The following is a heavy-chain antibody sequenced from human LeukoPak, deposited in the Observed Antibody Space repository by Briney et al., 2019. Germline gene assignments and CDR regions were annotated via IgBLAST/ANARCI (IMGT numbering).Heavy chain of an antibody. J-gene: IGHJ6*02. CDR2: MNPNSGNT. CDR3: ARDQQQLATDYYYGMDV. Sequence: ASVKVSCKASGYTFTSYDINWVRQATGQGLEWMGWMNPNSGNTGYAQKFQGRVTMTRDTSTSTVYMELSSLRSEDTAVYYCARDQQQLATDYYYGMDVWGQGTTVTVSS. V-gene: IGHV1-8*02. CDR1: GYTFTSYD. D-gene: IGHD6-13*01.